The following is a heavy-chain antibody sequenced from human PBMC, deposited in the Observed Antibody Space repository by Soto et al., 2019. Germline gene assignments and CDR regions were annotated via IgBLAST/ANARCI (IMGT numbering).Heavy chain of an antibody. V-gene: IGHV4-31*03. CDR3: ARGGGQSAGVTAILRCCDN. J-gene: IGHJ3*02. CDR1: AGSLGSGDYY. Sequence: LPLPCTLSAGSLGSGDYYRTWIRQRPGKGVEWIGYIYNSLITYYNPSLKSRVCFSVYTSKNQLSSKLNSFTGSDTGVYYCARGGGQSAGVTAILRCCDNWGQGTTVNVSS. CDR2: IYNSLIT. D-gene: IGHD2-21*02.